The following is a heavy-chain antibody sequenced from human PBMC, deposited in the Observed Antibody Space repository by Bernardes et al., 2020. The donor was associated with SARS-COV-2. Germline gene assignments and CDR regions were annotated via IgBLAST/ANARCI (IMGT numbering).Heavy chain of an antibody. J-gene: IGHJ6*02. CDR2: ISSSSSYI. D-gene: IGHD3-16*01. CDR3: ARRASFNGLDV. V-gene: IGHV3-21*01. Sequence: GGSLRLSCEASGFTLTTHSMIWVRQAPGKGLEWVSSISSSSSYIYYTDSVEGRFTISRDNAKSSLFLQMNSLRAEDTAVYYCARRASFNGLDVWGQGTAVSVSS. CDR1: GFTLTTHS.